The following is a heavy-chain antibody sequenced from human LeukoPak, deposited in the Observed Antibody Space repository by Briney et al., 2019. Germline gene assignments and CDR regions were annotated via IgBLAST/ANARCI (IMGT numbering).Heavy chain of an antibody. D-gene: IGHD3-22*01. Sequence: PSETLSLTCAGYGESFSSYFWSWIRQPPGKGLEWIGEINHSGSTNYNPSLKSRVTISADTSKNDYSLKVSSVTAADTAVYYCARVTSSGYYEYYYMDVWGKGTTVAISS. J-gene: IGHJ6*03. CDR1: GESFSSYF. CDR3: ARVTSSGYYEYYYMDV. V-gene: IGHV4-34*01. CDR2: INHSGST.